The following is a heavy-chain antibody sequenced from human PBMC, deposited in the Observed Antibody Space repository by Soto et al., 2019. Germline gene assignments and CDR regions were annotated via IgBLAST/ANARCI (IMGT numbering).Heavy chain of an antibody. Sequence: PSETLSLTCTVSGGSISSGDYYWSWIRQPPGKGLEWIGYIYYSGSTYYNPSLKSRVTISVDTSKNQFSLKLSSVTAADTAVYYCAGGTWYYDILTGYYVVYGMDVWGQGTTVTVSS. CDR1: GGSISSGDYY. J-gene: IGHJ6*02. V-gene: IGHV4-30-4*01. CDR3: AGGTWYYDILTGYYVVYGMDV. D-gene: IGHD3-9*01. CDR2: IYYSGST.